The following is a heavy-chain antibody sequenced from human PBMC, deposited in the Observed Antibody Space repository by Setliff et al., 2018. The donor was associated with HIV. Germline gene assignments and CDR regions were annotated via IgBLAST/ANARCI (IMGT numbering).Heavy chain of an antibody. D-gene: IGHD1-1*01. J-gene: IGHJ6*02. V-gene: IGHV4-39*07. Sequence: SETLSLTCIVSGGSISSNYYYWGWIRQPPGKGLEWIGSVFHDGFTDYNPSLKSRVTISIDTSKNHFSLELNFVTAADTAMYYCVTVKTSNWSGNPLLFWGQGTTVTVSS. CDR1: GGSISSNYYY. CDR3: VTVKTSNWSGNPLLF. CDR2: VFHDGFT.